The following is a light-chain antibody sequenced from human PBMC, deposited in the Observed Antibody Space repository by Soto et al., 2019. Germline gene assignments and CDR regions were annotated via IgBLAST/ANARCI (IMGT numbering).Light chain of an antibody. CDR3: SSLTNSNTLL. Sequence: QSVLTQPASVSGSPGQSVTISCTGTRSDIGDYNYVSWYQQHPGKVPKLLIYEVNKRPSGVSNRFSGSKSANSASLTISGLQAEDEADNYCSSLTNSNTLLFGGGTKVTVL. CDR2: EVN. V-gene: IGLV2-14*01. J-gene: IGLJ3*02. CDR1: RSDIGDYNY.